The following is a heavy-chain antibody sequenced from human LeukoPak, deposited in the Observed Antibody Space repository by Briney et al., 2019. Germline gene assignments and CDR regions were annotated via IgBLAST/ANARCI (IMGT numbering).Heavy chain of an antibody. Sequence: SETLSLIFTVSGGSINSTNYYWGWIRQPPGKGLEWIGSIYYSGNTYHNPSLKSRVTISADTSKTQFSLKLTSVTAADTAVYYCGRQLAARRGVDYWGQGTLVTVSS. CDR1: GGSINSTNYY. J-gene: IGHJ4*02. CDR2: IYYSGNT. D-gene: IGHD3-10*01. CDR3: GRQLAARRGVDY. V-gene: IGHV4-39*01.